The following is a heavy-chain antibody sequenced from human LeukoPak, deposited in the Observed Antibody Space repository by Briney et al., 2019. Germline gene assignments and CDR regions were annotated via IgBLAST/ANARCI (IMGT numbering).Heavy chain of an antibody. D-gene: IGHD3-22*01. J-gene: IGHJ4*02. CDR1: GYNFTSYW. Sequence: GESLKISCKGSGYNFTSYWITWVRQMPGKGLEWLGRIEPSDSYTDYSPSFQGHVTISADKSISTAYLQWSSLKASDTAMYYCAIDPYYYDGSGSLDYWGQGPLVTVSS. CDR2: IEPSDSYT. CDR3: AIDPYYYDGSGSLDY. V-gene: IGHV5-10-1*01.